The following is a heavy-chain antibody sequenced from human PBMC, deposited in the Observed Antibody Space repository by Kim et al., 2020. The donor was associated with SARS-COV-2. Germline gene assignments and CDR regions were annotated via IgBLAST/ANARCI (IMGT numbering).Heavy chain of an antibody. J-gene: IGHJ4*02. D-gene: IGHD3-10*02. CDR2: INQDGSES. CDR3: ARSVFGDNY. Sequence: GGSLRLSCAASGFTFSHDWMTWVRQAPGKGLEWVANINQDGSESYYVDSVKGRITISRDNAKNSLYLQMNSLRVEDTAVYYCARSVFGDNYWGQGTLVSV. CDR1: GFTFSHDW. V-gene: IGHV3-7*01.